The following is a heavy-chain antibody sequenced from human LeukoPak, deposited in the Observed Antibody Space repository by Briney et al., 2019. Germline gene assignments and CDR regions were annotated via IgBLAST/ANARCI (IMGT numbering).Heavy chain of an antibody. Sequence: GGSLRLSCAASVFTFSSYEMNWVRQDPGKGLEGVSYISSSGSTRYYADSVKGRFTISRDNAKNSLYLQMTSLRAEDTAVYYCAEVGITMIGGVWGKGTTVTISS. CDR2: ISSSGSTR. CDR1: VFTFSSYE. D-gene: IGHD3-10*02. V-gene: IGHV3-48*03. CDR3: AEVGITMIGGV. J-gene: IGHJ6*04.